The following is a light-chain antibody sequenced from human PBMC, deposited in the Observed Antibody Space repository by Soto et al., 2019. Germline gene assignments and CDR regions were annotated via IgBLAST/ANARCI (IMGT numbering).Light chain of an antibody. V-gene: IGLV4-60*02. CDR2: LEGRGSY. J-gene: IGLJ3*02. CDR3: ETWNSNVWV. CDR1: SGHSSYI. Sequence: QSVLTQSSSASASLGSSVKLTCTLSSGHSSYIIAWHQQQPGKAPRYLMKLEGRGSYNKGSGVPDRFSGSSSGADRYLTISTLQFEDEADYYCETWNSNVWVFGGGTKLTVL.